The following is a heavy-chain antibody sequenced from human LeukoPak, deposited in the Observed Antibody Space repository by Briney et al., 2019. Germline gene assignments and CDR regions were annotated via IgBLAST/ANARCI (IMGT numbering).Heavy chain of an antibody. D-gene: IGHD3-22*01. V-gene: IGHV4-30-4*01. J-gene: IGHJ4*02. Sequence: PSQTLSLTCTVSGGSISSGDYYWSWIRQPPGKGLEWIGYIYYSGSTYYNPSLKSRVTISVDTSKNQFSLKLSSVTAADTAVYYCARVRPYSSDSSGYYPFDYWGQGTLVTVSS. CDR1: GGSISSGDYY. CDR3: ARVRPYSSDSSGYYPFDY. CDR2: IYYSGST.